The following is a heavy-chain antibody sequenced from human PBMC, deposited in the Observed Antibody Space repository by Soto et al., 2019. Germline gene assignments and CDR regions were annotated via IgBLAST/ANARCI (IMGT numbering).Heavy chain of an antibody. CDR3: SRDVNDFWSPLDSFDI. CDR1: GFTFGDYA. J-gene: IGHJ3*02. D-gene: IGHD3-3*01. V-gene: IGHV3-49*03. Sequence: PGGSLRLSCTASGFTFGDYAVSWFRQAPGRGLEWVGFIRSKAYDETTKYAASVGGRFTISRDDSKNIAYLQMNSLETEDAAVYYCSRDVNDFWSPLDSFDIWGQGTMVTVSS. CDR2: IRSKAYDETT.